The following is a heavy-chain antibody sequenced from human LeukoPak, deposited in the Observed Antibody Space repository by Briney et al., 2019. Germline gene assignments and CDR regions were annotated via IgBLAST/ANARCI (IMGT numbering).Heavy chain of an antibody. Sequence: GGSLRLSCAASGFTFNSYAMTWVRQAPGKGLEWVSLISDSGGRIYYADSVKGRFTISRDNSKNTLYLQMNSLRAEDTAVYYCAKVLIWTYGSGNYYKGAFDIWGQGTMVTVFS. J-gene: IGHJ3*02. CDR3: AKVLIWTYGSGNYYKGAFDI. CDR1: GFTFNSYA. CDR2: ISDSGGRI. D-gene: IGHD3-10*01. V-gene: IGHV3-23*01.